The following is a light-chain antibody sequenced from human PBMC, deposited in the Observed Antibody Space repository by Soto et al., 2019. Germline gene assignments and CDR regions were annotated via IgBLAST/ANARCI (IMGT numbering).Light chain of an antibody. CDR3: SSFAGNNNLV. J-gene: IGLJ2*01. CDR1: CSDVGGYNY. CDR2: EVS. V-gene: IGLV2-8*01. Sequence: SALTQPPSASGSPGQSVTISCTGTCSDVGGYNYVSWYQQHPGKAPKLMISEVSKRPSGVPDRFSGSKSGNTASLTVSGLQAEDEADYYCSSFAGNNNLVFGGGTKLTVL.